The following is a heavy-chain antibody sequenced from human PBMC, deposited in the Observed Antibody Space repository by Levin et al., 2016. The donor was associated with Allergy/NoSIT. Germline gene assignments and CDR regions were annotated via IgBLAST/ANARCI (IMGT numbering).Heavy chain of an antibody. J-gene: IGHJ5*02. D-gene: IGHD6-19*01. CDR3: AAAGYSSGWYWSGEFDP. CDR2: IVVGSGNT. V-gene: IGHV1-58*01. Sequence: WVRQAPGQRLEWIGWIVVGSGNTNYAQKFQERVTITRDMSTSTAYMELSSLRSEDTAVYYCAAAGYSSGWYWSGEFDPWGQGTLVTVSS.